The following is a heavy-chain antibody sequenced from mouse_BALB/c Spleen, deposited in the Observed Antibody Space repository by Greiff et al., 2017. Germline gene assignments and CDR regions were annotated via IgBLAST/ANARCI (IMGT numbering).Heavy chain of an antibody. J-gene: IGHJ2*01. D-gene: IGHD2-14*01. CDR2: ISSGGSYT. V-gene: IGHV5-6*02. CDR1: GFTFSSYG. CDR3: ARHDYRYEYYFDY. Sequence: DVKLVESGGDLVKPGGSLKLSCAASGFTFSSYGMSWVRQTPDKRLEWVATISSGGSYTYYPDSVKGRFTISRDNAKNTLYLQMSSLKSEDTAMYYCARHDYRYEYYFDYWGQGTTLTVSS.